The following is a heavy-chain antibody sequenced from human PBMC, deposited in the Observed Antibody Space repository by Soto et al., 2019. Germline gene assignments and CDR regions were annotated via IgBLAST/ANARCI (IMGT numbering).Heavy chain of an antibody. J-gene: IGHJ6*02. D-gene: IGHD3-10*01. CDR2: IYYSGST. V-gene: IGHV4-30-4*01. CDR3: ARDRGDGSGSLFYYGMDV. Sequence: SLTCTVSGGSISSGDYYWSWIRQPPGKGLEWIGYIYYSGSTYYNPSLKSRVTISVDTSKNQFSLKLSSVTAADTAVYYCARDRGDGSGSLFYYGMDVWGQGTTATVSS. CDR1: GGSISSGDYY.